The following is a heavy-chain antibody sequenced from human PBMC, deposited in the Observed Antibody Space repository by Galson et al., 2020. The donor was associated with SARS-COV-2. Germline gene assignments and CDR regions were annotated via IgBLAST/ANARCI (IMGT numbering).Heavy chain of an antibody. CDR1: GFPFSTSS. CDR3: ARDEGIRGYNYGRLYYGLDV. Sequence: NSGGYLRLSCAASGFPFSTSSMTWVRLAPGKGLEWVSSISTSSSYTYYADSVKGRFSISRDNPRNSLYRQMNSLRAEDTAVYYCARDEGIRGYNYGRLYYGLDVWGQGTTVTVSS. CDR2: ISTSSSYT. J-gene: IGHJ6*02. V-gene: IGHV3-21*01. D-gene: IGHD5-18*01.